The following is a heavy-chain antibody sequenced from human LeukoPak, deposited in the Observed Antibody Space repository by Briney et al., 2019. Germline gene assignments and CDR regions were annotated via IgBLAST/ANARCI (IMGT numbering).Heavy chain of an antibody. CDR1: GFTFGSHA. Sequence: GGSLRLSCAASGFTFGSHAMTWVRQAPGKGLEWASGIDGDGTNTYYADSVKGRFTVSRDNSKNTLYLQMNSLRANGTAVYFCAKEVTPYPQVITCFDYWGQGSLVTVSS. J-gene: IGHJ4*02. V-gene: IGHV3-23*01. CDR3: AKEVTPYPQVITCFDY. D-gene: IGHD3-22*01. CDR2: IDGDGTNT.